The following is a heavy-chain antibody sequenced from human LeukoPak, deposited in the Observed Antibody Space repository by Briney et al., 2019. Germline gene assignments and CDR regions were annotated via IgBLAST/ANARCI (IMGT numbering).Heavy chain of an antibody. J-gene: IGHJ4*02. V-gene: IGHV4-59*01. D-gene: IGHD4-23*01. Sequence: SETLSLTCTVSGGSISGYYWSWIRQPPGKGLEWIGYIYYTGSTNYNPSLKSRVTISLDRSKNQFSLKLSSVTAADTAVYYCARAKGTTVVIVDYWGQGTLVTVSS. CDR1: GGSISGYY. CDR2: IYYTGST. CDR3: ARAKGTTVVIVDY.